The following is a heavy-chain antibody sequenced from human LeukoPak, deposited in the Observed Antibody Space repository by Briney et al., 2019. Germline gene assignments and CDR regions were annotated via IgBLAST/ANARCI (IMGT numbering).Heavy chain of an antibody. CDR1: GYTFDDYA. CDR2: ISWNSGSI. Sequence: GGSLRLSCAASGYTFDDYAMHWVRQAPGKGLEWVSGISWNSGSIGYADSVQGRFTISRENAKNSLYLQMNSLRAEDTAVYYCARVGEFDGYWGQGTLVTVSS. J-gene: IGHJ4*02. D-gene: IGHD3-16*01. V-gene: IGHV3-9*01. CDR3: ARVGEFDGY.